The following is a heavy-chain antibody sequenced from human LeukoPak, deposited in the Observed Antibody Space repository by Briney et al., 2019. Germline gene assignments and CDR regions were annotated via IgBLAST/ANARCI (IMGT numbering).Heavy chain of an antibody. Sequence: GASVRVSCKASGYTFTSYYMHWVRQAPGQGLEWMGWINPNSGGTNYAQKFQGRVTMTRDTSISTAYMELSRLRSDDTAVYYCARDYYDSSGYYLIGWFDPWGQGTLVTVSS. D-gene: IGHD3-22*01. J-gene: IGHJ5*02. CDR2: INPNSGGT. CDR3: ARDYYDSSGYYLIGWFDP. CDR1: GYTFTSYY. V-gene: IGHV1-2*02.